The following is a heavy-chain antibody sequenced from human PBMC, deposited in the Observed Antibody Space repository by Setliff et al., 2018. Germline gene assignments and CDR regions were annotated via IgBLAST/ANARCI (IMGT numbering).Heavy chain of an antibody. CDR2: MYSSGST. V-gene: IGHV4-39*01. Sequence: NPSETLSLTCTVSGGPINSDRYYWGWIRQPPGKGLEWIGSMYSSGSTYYNPSLKSRVTISVDTTQNQFSLRLSSLTAADTAVYYCARFCGTSNCQRAPLFDYWGQGILVTVSS. CDR1: GGPINSDRYY. D-gene: IGHD1-1*01. J-gene: IGHJ4*02. CDR3: ARFCGTSNCQRAPLFDY.